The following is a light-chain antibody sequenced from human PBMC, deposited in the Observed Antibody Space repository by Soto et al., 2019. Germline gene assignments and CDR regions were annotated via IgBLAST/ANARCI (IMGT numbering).Light chain of an antibody. CDR1: RSNTGAGYD. Sequence: QSVLTQPPSVSGAPGQRVTISCTGTRSNTGAGYDVHWYQQHPGKAPKLMIYEVSNRPSGVSNRFSGSKSGNTASLTISGLQAEDEADYYCSSYTSSSTLDVFGTGTKVTVL. J-gene: IGLJ1*01. V-gene: IGLV2-14*01. CDR3: SSYTSSSTLDV. CDR2: EVS.